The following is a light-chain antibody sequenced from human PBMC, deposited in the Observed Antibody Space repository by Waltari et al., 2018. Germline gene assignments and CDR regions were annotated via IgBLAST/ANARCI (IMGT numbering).Light chain of an antibody. J-gene: IGLJ1*01. CDR3: CSFTSSSTYV. CDR1: ISDIGLFKV. CDR2: EVN. Sequence: QSALTQPASVSASPGQSITVSCSGSISDIGLFKVVSWFQQYPGKPPRLIIYEVNKRPPGISVRFPATKPGNVASLTISGLQADDEADYYCCSFTSSSTYVFGSGTTVTVL. V-gene: IGLV2-23*02.